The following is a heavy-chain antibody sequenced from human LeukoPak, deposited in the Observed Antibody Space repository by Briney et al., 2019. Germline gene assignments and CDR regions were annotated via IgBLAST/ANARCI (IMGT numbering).Heavy chain of an antibody. CDR3: ARVGRYYYDSSGYDR. CDR2: IKQDGSEK. D-gene: IGHD3-22*01. CDR1: GFTVSSNY. Sequence: GGSLRLSCAASGFTVSSNYMSWVRQAPGKGLEWVANIKQDGSEKYYVDSVKGRFTISRDNAKNSLYLQMNSLRAEDTAVYYCARVGRYYYDSSGYDRWGQGTLVTVSS. J-gene: IGHJ5*02. V-gene: IGHV3-7*01.